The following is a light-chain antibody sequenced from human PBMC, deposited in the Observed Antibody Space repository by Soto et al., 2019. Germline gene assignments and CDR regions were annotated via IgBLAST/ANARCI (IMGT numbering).Light chain of an antibody. CDR1: QSISSW. Sequence: DIQMAQSPSTLSASVGDRVAIPCTASQSISSWLAWYQQKPGKAPKLMIYKASTLKSGVPSRFSGSGSGTEFTLTISSLQPDDVATYYCQHYNSYSEALGQGTKVDIK. J-gene: IGKJ1*01. V-gene: IGKV1-5*03. CDR3: QHYNSYSEA. CDR2: KAS.